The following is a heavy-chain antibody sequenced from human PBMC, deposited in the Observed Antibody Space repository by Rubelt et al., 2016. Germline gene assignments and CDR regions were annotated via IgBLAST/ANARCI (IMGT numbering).Heavy chain of an antibody. CDR2: INHSGST. J-gene: IGHJ4*02. Sequence: QVQLQQWGAGLLKPSETLSLTCVVSGGSFSAYYWSWIRQPPGKGLEWIGEINHSGSTTYNPSLKSRVTMSVDTSKNQFSLGLSSVTAADTAGYYCASWPLGYCSGGTCYSFDYWGQGTLVTVSS. D-gene: IGHD2-15*01. CDR1: GGSFSAYY. CDR3: ASWPLGYCSGGTCYSFDY. V-gene: IGHV4-34*01.